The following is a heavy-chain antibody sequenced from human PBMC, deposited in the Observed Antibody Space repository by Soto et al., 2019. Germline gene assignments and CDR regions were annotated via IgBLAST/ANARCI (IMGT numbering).Heavy chain of an antibody. CDR3: AKDGSSGYYYGVVDY. CDR1: GVTFRSFA. V-gene: IGHV3-23*01. Sequence: GSLRISCRASGVTFRSFAMSWVRHAPGKGLEWVSAISGSGGSTYYADSVKGRFTISRDNSKNTLYLQMNSLRAEDTAVYYCAKDGSSGYYYGVVDYWGQGTLVPGYS. J-gene: IGHJ4*02. D-gene: IGHD3-22*01. CDR2: ISGSGGST.